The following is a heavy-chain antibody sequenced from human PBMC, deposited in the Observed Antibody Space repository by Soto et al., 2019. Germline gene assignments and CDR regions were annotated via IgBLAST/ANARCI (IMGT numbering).Heavy chain of an antibody. D-gene: IGHD6-13*01. CDR3: ARDPRAAAGPQLDY. J-gene: IGHJ4*02. CDR1: GGTFSSYA. Sequence: QVQLVQSGAEVKKPGSSVKVSCKASGGTFSSYAISWVRQAPGQGLEWMGGIMPIFGTANYAQKFQGRVTITADESTSTAYMELSILRSEETAVYYGARDPRAAAGPQLDYWGQGTLVTVSS. CDR2: IMPIFGTA. V-gene: IGHV1-69*01.